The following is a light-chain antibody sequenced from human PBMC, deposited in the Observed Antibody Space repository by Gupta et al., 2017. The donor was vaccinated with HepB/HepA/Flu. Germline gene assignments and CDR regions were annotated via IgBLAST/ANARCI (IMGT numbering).Light chain of an antibody. CDR3: QQYNNWPYT. V-gene: IGKV3-15*01. Sequence: EIVMTQSPGTLSVSPGARATLSCRASQSVTTNLAWYQQKPGQAPRLLIYGSSTRATVIPARFSGSGSGTEFTLPISSLQSEDFAVYYCQQYNNWPYTFGQGTKLEIK. J-gene: IGKJ2*01. CDR1: QSVTTN. CDR2: GSS.